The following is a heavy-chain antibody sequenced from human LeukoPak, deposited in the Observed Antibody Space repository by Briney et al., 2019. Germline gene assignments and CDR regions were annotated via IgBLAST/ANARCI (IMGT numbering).Heavy chain of an antibody. J-gene: IGHJ4*02. V-gene: IGHV3-30-3*01. D-gene: IGHD6-13*01. CDR3: ARDIGIAAAGPYDY. CDR2: ISYDGSNI. Sequence: GGSLRLSCAASGFTFSSYAMPWVRQAPDKGLEWVALISYDGSNIYYADSVKGRFTISRDNSKNTLSLQMNSLRAEDTAVYYCARDIGIAAAGPYDYWGQGTLVTVSS. CDR1: GFTFSSYA.